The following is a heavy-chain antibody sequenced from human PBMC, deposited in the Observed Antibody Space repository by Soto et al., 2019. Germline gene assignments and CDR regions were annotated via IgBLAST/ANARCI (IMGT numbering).Heavy chain of an antibody. CDR1: GFTFSSYG. CDR3: ARAIDSDAFDT. CDR2: IWYDGSNM. J-gene: IGHJ3*02. V-gene: IGHV3-33*01. D-gene: IGHD3-22*01. Sequence: QVQLVESGGGVVQPGRSLRLSCAASGFTFSSYGMHWVRQAPGRGLEWVAVIWYDGSNMYYADSMKGRFIISRDNSKNTLFLQMNSLRVEDTAVYYCARAIDSDAFDTWGQGTMVTVSS.